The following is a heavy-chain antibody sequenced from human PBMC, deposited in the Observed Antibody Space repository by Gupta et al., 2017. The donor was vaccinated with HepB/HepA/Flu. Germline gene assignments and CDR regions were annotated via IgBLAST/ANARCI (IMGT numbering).Heavy chain of an antibody. CDR2: ISYDGSNK. D-gene: IGHD6-13*01. CDR3: AKDLSSTDYYYYGMDV. J-gene: IGHJ6*02. CDR1: GFTFSSYG. V-gene: IGHV3-30*18. Sequence: QVQLVESGGGVVQPGRSLRLSCAASGFTFSSYGMHWVRQAPGKGLEWVAVISYDGSNKYYADSVKGRFTISRDNSKNTLYLQMNSLRAEDTAVYYCAKDLSSTDYYYYGMDVWGQGTTVTVSS.